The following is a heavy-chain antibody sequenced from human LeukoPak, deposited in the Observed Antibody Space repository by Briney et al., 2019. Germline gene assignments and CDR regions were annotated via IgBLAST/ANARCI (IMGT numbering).Heavy chain of an antibody. J-gene: IGHJ4*02. V-gene: IGHV3-20*04. Sequence: PGGSLRLSCAASGFTFDDYGMSWVRQAPGKGLEWVSGINWNGGSTGYADSVKGRFTISRDNAKNSLYLQMNSLRAEDTALYYCARDRYYDILEAPDYWGQGTLVTVSS. D-gene: IGHD3-9*01. CDR3: ARDRYYDILEAPDY. CDR2: INWNGGST. CDR1: GFTFDDYG.